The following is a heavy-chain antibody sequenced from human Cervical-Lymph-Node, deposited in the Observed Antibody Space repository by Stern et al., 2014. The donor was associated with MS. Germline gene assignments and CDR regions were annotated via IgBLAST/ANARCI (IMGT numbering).Heavy chain of an antibody. J-gene: IGHJ4*02. D-gene: IGHD2-8*01. CDR1: GYTFTSYG. Sequence: VQLVESGTEVKKPGDSLIVSCKASGYTFTSYGISWVRQAPGQGLEWVGWISADSGATKYVQNLRDRITLTRDTSTGTAYMELRTLRYEDTAVYYCARDKMHAFDYWGQGTLVSVSS. V-gene: IGHV1-18*01. CDR2: ISADSGAT. CDR3: ARDKMHAFDY.